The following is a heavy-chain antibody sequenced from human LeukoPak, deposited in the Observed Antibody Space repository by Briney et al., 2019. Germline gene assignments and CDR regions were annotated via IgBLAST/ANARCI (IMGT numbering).Heavy chain of an antibody. D-gene: IGHD2-2*01. CDR1: GFTFSSYG. Sequence: GGSLRLSCAASGFTFSSYGMHWVRQAPGKGLEWVAVISYDGSNKYYADSVKGRFTISRDNSKNTLYLQMNSLRAEDTAVYYCAREEYEGNYFDYWGQGTLVTVSS. J-gene: IGHJ4*02. CDR2: ISYDGSNK. V-gene: IGHV3-30*03. CDR3: AREEYEGNYFDY.